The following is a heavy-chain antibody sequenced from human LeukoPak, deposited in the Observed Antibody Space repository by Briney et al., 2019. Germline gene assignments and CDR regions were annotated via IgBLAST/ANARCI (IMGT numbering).Heavy chain of an antibody. V-gene: IGHV1-46*01. Sequence: GASVKVSCKASRYTFTSYYMHWVRQAPGQGLEWMGIINPSGGSTSYAQKFQGRVTMTRDTSTSTVYMELSSLRSEDTAVYYCARAPRDTMVRGVYYYYGMDVWGQGTTVTVSS. CDR1: RYTFTSYY. CDR2: INPSGGST. CDR3: ARAPRDTMVRGVYYYYGMDV. J-gene: IGHJ6*02. D-gene: IGHD3-10*01.